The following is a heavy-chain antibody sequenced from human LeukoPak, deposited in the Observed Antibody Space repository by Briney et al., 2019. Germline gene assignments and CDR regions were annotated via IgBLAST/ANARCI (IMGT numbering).Heavy chain of an antibody. D-gene: IGHD3-22*01. CDR1: GFTFSSYS. CDR2: TSSSSSYI. CDR3: VRDWGYDSSGYWQKYFDT. Sequence: PGGSLRLSCAASGFTFSSYSMSWVRQAPGKGLEWVSSTSSSSSYIYYADSVKGRFTISRDNAKNTVYLQMNSLRAEDTAVYYCVRDWGYDSSGYWQKYFDTWGQGTLVTVSS. J-gene: IGHJ4*02. V-gene: IGHV3-21*01.